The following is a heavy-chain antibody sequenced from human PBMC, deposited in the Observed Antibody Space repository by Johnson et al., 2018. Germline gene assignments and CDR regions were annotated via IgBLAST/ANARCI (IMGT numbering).Heavy chain of an antibody. Sequence: VQLVESGGGQVKPGGSLRLSCAASGFSFSSYNMNWVRQAPGKGLEWVSFVSSSGTYIYYADSGKGRFTISRDNARKSLYLQMNSLRAEDTAVYYCARDTGGSGPDGFDIWGQGTMVFVSS. CDR2: VSSSGTYI. CDR3: ARDTGGSGPDGFDI. J-gene: IGHJ3*02. D-gene: IGHD3-10*01. CDR1: GFSFSSYN. V-gene: IGHV3-21*01.